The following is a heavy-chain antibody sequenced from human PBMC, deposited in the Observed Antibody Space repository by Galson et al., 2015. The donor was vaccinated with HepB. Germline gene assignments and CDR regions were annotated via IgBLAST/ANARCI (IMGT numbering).Heavy chain of an antibody. D-gene: IGHD3-16*01. J-gene: IGHJ5*01. CDR3: AKGYGLFDS. Sequence: SLRLSCAASGFMFDTHAMSWVRQVPGMGLKWVSGISGDGGSSFYADSMKGRFTISKDNSKDTVYLQINSARDEDTAVYYCAKGYGLFDSWGQGILVTVSS. CDR2: ISGDGGSS. V-gene: IGHV3-23*01. CDR1: GFMFDTHA.